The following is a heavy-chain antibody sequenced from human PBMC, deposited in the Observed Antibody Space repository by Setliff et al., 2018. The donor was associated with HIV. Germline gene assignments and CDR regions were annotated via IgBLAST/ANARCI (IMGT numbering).Heavy chain of an antibody. D-gene: IGHD6-19*01. CDR2: ISAYNGNT. Sequence: ASVKVSCKASGYTFTGYGISWVRQAPGQGLEWMGWISAYNGNTNYAQKLQGRVTMTTDTSTSTAYMELRSLRSDDTAVYYCARDWTRLGAFDIWGQGTMVTVSS. CDR3: ARDWTRLGAFDI. V-gene: IGHV1-18*01. J-gene: IGHJ3*02. CDR1: GYTFTGYG.